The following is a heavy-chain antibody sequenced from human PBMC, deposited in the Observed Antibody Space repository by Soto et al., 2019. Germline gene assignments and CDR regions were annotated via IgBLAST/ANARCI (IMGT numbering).Heavy chain of an antibody. V-gene: IGHV3-30*18. Sequence: QVQLVESGGGVVQPGRSLRLSCAASGFTFSSYGMHWVRQAPGKGLEWVAVISYDGSNKYYADSVKCRFTISIDNSKNALYLQMNSLIAEDTAVYYCAKAGDCSSTSCYPNWFDPWGQGTLVTVSS. CDR1: GFTFSSYG. CDR2: ISYDGSNK. J-gene: IGHJ5*02. D-gene: IGHD2-2*01. CDR3: AKAGDCSSTSCYPNWFDP.